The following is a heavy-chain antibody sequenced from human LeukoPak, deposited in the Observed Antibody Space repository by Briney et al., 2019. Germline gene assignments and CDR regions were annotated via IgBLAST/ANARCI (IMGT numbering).Heavy chain of an antibody. Sequence: PGGSLRLSCAASGFTFSNTYMAWIRQAPGKGLEWVSVIYNAGTTYYADSVKGRFTISRDNSKNTLFLQMNSLRVEDTAVYYCAKGSSSSRPYYFDSWGQGTLVTVSS. V-gene: IGHV3-53*01. J-gene: IGHJ4*02. CDR2: IYNAGTT. D-gene: IGHD6-6*01. CDR1: GFTFSNTY. CDR3: AKGSSSSRPYYFDS.